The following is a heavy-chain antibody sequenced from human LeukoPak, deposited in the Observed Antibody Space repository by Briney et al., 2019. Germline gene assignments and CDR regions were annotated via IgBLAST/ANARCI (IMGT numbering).Heavy chain of an antibody. D-gene: IGHD3-10*01. J-gene: IGHJ4*02. V-gene: IGHV3-73*01. CDR2: IKSTANGYAT. CDR1: GFTFSNAW. Sequence: GGSLRLSCAASGFTFSNAWMSWVRQAPGKGLEWVGRIKSTANGYATAYAASVKGRFTISRDDSKNTAYLQMDSLKTEDTAVYYCTGNYYGSGSYADFDYWGQGTLVTVSS. CDR3: TGNYYGSGSYADFDY.